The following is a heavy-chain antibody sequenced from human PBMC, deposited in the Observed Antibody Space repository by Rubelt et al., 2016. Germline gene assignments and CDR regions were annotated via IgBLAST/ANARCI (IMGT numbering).Heavy chain of an antibody. CDR1: GGSISRSNYY. V-gene: IGHV4-39*01. Sequence: QLQMQESGPGLVKPSETLSLTCTVSGGSISRSNYYWAWIRQPPGKGLEWIGTVYYTGTPSYNPSLKSRVTMSIDTPKNQFSLNLNSVTAADTAVYYCSVLPDFDYWGQGTLVTVSS. CDR2: VYYTGTP. J-gene: IGHJ4*02. D-gene: IGHD4/OR15-4a*01. CDR3: SVLPDFDY.